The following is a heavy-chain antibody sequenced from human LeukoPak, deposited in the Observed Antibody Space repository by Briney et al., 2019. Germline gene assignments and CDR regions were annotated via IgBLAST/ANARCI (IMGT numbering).Heavy chain of an antibody. D-gene: IGHD2-21*02. CDR2: IFTSGNT. J-gene: IGHJ4*02. CDR3: ARATLRGDPFDF. V-gene: IGHV4-31*03. Sequence: SETLSLTCTVSGDSISSGGYYWTWIRQHPGKGLEWIGNIFTSGNTYYNPSLKGRIFTSVDTSKSQFSLRLTSVTAADTAVYCCARATLRGDPFDFWGQGLQVTVSS. CDR1: GDSISSGGYY.